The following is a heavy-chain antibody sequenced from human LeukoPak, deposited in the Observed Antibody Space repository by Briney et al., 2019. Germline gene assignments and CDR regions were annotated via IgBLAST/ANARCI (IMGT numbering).Heavy chain of an antibody. CDR1: GYTFTGYY. J-gene: IGHJ4*02. CDR3: ARGSPGGEFDY. Sequence: GASVKVSCKASGYTFTGYYMHWVRQAPGQGLEWMGRINPNSGGANYAQKFQGRATMTRDTSISTAYMELSRLRSDDTAVYYCARGSPGGEFDYWGQGTLVTVSS. D-gene: IGHD2-21*01. V-gene: IGHV1-2*06. CDR2: INPNSGGA.